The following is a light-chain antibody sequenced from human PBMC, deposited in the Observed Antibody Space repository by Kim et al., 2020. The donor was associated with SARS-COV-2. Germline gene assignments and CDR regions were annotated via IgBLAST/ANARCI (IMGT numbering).Light chain of an antibody. V-gene: IGKV2-24*01. CDR1: QSLVHSDGNPY. CDR3: VQAKQIPYT. J-gene: IGKJ2*01. CDR2: KIS. Sequence: QPAAITGRSSQSLVHSDGNPYLRWLQQRSGQPPRLLTYKISNRFSGVPDRFSGSGAGTDFTLKISRVEAEDVGVYYCVQAKQIPYTFGQGTKLEI.